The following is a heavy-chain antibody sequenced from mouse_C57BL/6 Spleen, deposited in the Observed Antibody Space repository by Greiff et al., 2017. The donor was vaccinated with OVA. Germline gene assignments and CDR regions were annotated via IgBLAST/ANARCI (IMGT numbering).Heavy chain of an antibody. V-gene: IGHV1-61*01. CDR2: IYPSDSET. CDR1: GYTFTSYW. J-gene: IGHJ1*03. Sequence: QVQLKQPGAELVRPGSSVKLSCKASGYTFTSYWMDWVKQRPGQGLEWIGNIYPSDSETHYNQKFKDKATLTVDKSSRPAYMQLSSLTSEDSAVYYCARSLGLWYFDVWGTGTTVTVSS. CDR3: ARSLGLWYFDV. D-gene: IGHD4-1*01.